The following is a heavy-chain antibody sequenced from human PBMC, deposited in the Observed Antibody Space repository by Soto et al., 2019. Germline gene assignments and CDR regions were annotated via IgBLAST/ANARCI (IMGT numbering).Heavy chain of an antibody. CDR2: MSYDGSNK. J-gene: IGHJ4*02. V-gene: IGHV3-30*18. CDR3: AKDKNGYYGWYYYDSSGYWNHFDY. D-gene: IGHD3-22*01. Sequence: GGSLRLSCAASGFTFSSYGMHWVRQAPGKGLEWVAVMSYDGSNKYYADSVKGRFTISRDNSKNTLYPQMNSLRAEDTAVYYCAKDKNGYYGWYYYDSSGYWNHFDYWGQGTLVTVSS. CDR1: GFTFSSYG.